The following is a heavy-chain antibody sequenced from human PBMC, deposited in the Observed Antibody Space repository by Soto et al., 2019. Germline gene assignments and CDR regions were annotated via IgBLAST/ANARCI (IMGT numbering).Heavy chain of an antibody. Sequence: PGGSLRLSCAASGFTFSSYAMSWVRQAPGKGLEWVSAIRGSGTSTYHADSVKGRFTISRDNSKNTLYLLMNSLRAEDTAVYYCAKDQKQWLDYNYFDYWGQGTLVTVSS. V-gene: IGHV3-23*01. CDR1: GFTFSSYA. CDR2: IRGSGTST. J-gene: IGHJ4*02. CDR3: AKDQKQWLDYNYFDY. D-gene: IGHD6-19*01.